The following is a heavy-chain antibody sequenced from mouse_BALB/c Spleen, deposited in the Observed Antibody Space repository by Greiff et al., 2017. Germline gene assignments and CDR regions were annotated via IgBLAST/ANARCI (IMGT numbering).Heavy chain of an antibody. CDR2: ISSGGSYT. D-gene: IGHD3-2*02. CDR1: GFTFSSYT. V-gene: IGHV5-6-4*01. CDR3: TRDQGRTPDY. Sequence: DVMLVESGGGLVKPGGSLKLSCAASGFTFSSYTMSWVRQTPEKRLEWVATISSGGSYTYYPDSVKGRFTISRDNAKNTLYLQMSSLKSEDTAMYYCTRDQGRTPDYWGQGTTLTVSS. J-gene: IGHJ2*01.